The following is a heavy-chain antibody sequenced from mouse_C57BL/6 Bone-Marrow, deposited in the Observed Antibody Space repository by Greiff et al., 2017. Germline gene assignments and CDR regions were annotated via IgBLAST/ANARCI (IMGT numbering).Heavy chain of an antibody. V-gene: IGHV1-64*01. CDR2: IHPNSGST. D-gene: IGHD2-4*01. CDR1: GYTLTSSW. Sequence: QVQLQQPGAELVKPGASVKLSCKASGYTLTSSWMHWVKQRPGQGLEWIGMIHPNSGSTNYNEKFKSKATLTVDKSSSTAYMQLSSLTSEDSAVYYGAEGLRDYYAMDYWGQGTSVTVSS. J-gene: IGHJ4*01. CDR3: AEGLRDYYAMDY.